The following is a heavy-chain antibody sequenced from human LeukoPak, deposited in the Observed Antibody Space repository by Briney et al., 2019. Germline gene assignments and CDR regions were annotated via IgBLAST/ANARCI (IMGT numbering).Heavy chain of an antibody. D-gene: IGHD3-10*01. CDR1: GFTFSSHR. CDR2: IKKDGSEK. Sequence: GGSLRLSCAASGFTFSSHRMSWVRQAPGKGLEWVANIKKDGSEKYYVDSVKGRFTISRDNAKTSLYLQMNSLRAEDTAVYYCARLVDYGSGSHWGQGTLVIVSS. CDR3: ARLVDYGSGSH. J-gene: IGHJ4*02. V-gene: IGHV3-7*01.